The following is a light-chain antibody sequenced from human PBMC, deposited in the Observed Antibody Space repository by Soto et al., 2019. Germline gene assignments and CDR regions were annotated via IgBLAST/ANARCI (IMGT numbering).Light chain of an antibody. J-gene: IGKJ2*01. CDR1: QDITNY. V-gene: IGKV1-39*01. Sequence: DIQMTQSPSSLSASVGDRVTITCQASQDITNYLNWYQQKPGKAPKLLMYAASNLQSGVPSRFSGSGSGTEFTLTISSLQPEDFATYYCQQSYSTPRTFGQGTKLEIK. CDR3: QQSYSTPRT. CDR2: AAS.